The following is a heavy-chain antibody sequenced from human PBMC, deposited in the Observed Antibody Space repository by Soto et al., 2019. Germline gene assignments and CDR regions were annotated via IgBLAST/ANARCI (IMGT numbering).Heavy chain of an antibody. J-gene: IGHJ4*02. D-gene: IGHD5-12*01. CDR2: IWYDGSNK. Sequence: LRLSCAASGFTFSSYGMHWVRQAPGKGLEWVAVIWYDGSNKYYADSVKGRFTISRDNSKNSLYLQMNSLRAEDTALYYCARPEADYRGYDYPFDYWGQGTLVTVSS. V-gene: IGHV3-33*01. CDR1: GFTFSSYG. CDR3: ARPEADYRGYDYPFDY.